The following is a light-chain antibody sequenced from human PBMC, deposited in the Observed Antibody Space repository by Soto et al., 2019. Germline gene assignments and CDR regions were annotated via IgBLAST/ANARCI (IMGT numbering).Light chain of an antibody. V-gene: IGLV1-40*01. J-gene: IGLJ1*01. Sequence: QSVQTHPPSVSWAPGQRVAISCTGTKSNIGVGYDVHWYQQIPGTAPKVLIYGNSNRPSGVPDRFSGSKSGTSASLAVTGLQAEDEADYYCQSYDNGLGALYVFGTGTKATV. CDR3: QSYDNGLGALYV. CDR1: KSNIGVGYD. CDR2: GNS.